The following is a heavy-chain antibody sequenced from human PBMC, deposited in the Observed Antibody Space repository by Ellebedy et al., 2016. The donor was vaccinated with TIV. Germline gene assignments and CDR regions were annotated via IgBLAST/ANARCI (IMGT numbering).Heavy chain of an antibody. CDR3: ARDTTSDY. CDR2: SRNKAKSYTT. D-gene: IGHD1-1*01. Sequence: GESLKISCAVSGFTFSDHYMDWVRLAPGTGPEWVGRSRNKAKSYTTDYAASVKGRFTISSDDSKNSLYRKMNSLKTEDTGSYYCARDTTSDYWGQGALVTVSS. V-gene: IGHV3-72*01. J-gene: IGHJ4*02. CDR1: GFTFSDHY.